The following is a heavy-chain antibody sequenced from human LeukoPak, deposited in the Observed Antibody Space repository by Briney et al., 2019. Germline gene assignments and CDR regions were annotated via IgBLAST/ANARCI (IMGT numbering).Heavy chain of an antibody. V-gene: IGHV3-21*01. CDR2: ISSGSSSI. D-gene: IGHD6-13*01. CDR1: GFTFNSYT. J-gene: IGHJ4*02. Sequence: PGGSLRLSCAASGFTFNSYTMIWVRQAPGKGLERVSSISSGSSSIYYADSVKGRFTISRDNAKNSLYLQMNILRADDTAVYYCARRSSSKYFDYWGQGTLVTVSS. CDR3: ARRSSSKYFDY.